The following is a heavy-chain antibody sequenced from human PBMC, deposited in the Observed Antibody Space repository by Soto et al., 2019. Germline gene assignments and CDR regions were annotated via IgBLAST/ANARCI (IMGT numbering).Heavy chain of an antibody. V-gene: IGHV3-30*03. Sequence: QVQLVESGGGVVQPGRSLRLSCAASGFTFQNYSMHWVRQAPGKGLEWVAVTSYDGGKNFYADSVKGRFTISRDNSKNTLYLQMNSPRAGDTAIYYCARVESSGAAKYFIDYWGQGTLVTVSS. CDR2: TSYDGGKN. CDR3: ARVESSGAAKYFIDY. D-gene: IGHD3-10*01. J-gene: IGHJ4*02. CDR1: GFTFQNYS.